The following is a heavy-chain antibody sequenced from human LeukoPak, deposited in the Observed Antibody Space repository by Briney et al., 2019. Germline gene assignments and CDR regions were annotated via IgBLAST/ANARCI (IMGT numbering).Heavy chain of an antibody. J-gene: IGHJ3*02. CDR1: GFTFSSYG. Sequence: GGSLRLSCAASGFTFSSYGMHWVRQAPGKGLEWVAFIRYDGSNKYYADSVKGRFTISGDNSKNTLYLQMNSLRAEDTAVYYCAKGLLTTYYYDSSGYTRFNDAFDIWGQGTMVTVSS. V-gene: IGHV3-30*02. CDR3: AKGLLTTYYYDSSGYTRFNDAFDI. CDR2: IRYDGSNK. D-gene: IGHD3-22*01.